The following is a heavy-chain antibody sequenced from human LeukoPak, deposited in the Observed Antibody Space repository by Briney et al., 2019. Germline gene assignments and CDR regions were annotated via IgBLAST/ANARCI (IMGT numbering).Heavy chain of an antibody. CDR3: AKESTRVRGVIPLDY. D-gene: IGHD3-10*01. CDR1: GFTFSSYA. Sequence: GGSLRLSCAASGFTFSSYAMSWVRQAPGKGLEWVSAISGSGGSTYYADSVKGRFTISRDNSKYTLYLQMNSLRAEDTAVYYCAKESTRVRGVIPLDYWGQGTLVTVSS. J-gene: IGHJ4*02. CDR2: ISGSGGST. V-gene: IGHV3-23*01.